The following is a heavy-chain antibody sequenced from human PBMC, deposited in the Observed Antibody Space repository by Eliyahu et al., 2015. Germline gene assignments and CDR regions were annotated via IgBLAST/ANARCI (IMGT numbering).Heavy chain of an antibody. CDR1: XYTFTSXG. Sequence: QVQLVQSGAEVKKPGASVKVSCKASXYTFTSXGISWVRQAPGQGLEWMGWISAYXGNTNYAQKLQGRVTMTTDTSTSTAYMELRSLRSDDTAVYYCARDGFEISDDYYDSTSLAYWGQGTLVTVSS. V-gene: IGHV1-18*01. CDR3: ARDGFEISDDYYDSTSLAY. CDR2: ISAYXGNT. D-gene: IGHD3-22*01. J-gene: IGHJ4*02.